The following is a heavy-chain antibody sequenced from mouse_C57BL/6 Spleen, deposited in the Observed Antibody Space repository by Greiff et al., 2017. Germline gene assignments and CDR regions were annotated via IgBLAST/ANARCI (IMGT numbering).Heavy chain of an antibody. CDR1: GFTFSDYG. J-gene: IGHJ2*01. D-gene: IGHD1-1*01. Sequence: EVQGVQSGGGLVKPGGSLKLSCAASGFTFSDYGMHWVRQAPEKGLEWVAYISSGSSTTYYADTVKGRFTISRDNATNTLFLQMNSLRSEDAAMDYYARRSSSYFDYWGQGTTLTVSS. CDR3: ARRSSSYFDY. CDR2: ISSGSSTT. V-gene: IGHV5-17*01.